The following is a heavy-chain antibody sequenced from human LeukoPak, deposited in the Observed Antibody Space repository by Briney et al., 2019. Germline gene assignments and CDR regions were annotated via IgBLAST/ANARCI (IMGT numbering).Heavy chain of an antibody. CDR3: AVDHSYPYYYGMDV. V-gene: IGHV3-30*04. CDR1: GFTFSSYA. J-gene: IGHJ6*02. D-gene: IGHD3-16*01. Sequence: GGSLRLSCAASGFTFSSYAMHWVRQAPGKGLEWVAVISYDGSNKYYADSVKGRFTISRDNSKNTLYLQMNSLRAEDTAVYYCAVDHSYPYYYGMDVWGQGTTVTVSS. CDR2: ISYDGSNK.